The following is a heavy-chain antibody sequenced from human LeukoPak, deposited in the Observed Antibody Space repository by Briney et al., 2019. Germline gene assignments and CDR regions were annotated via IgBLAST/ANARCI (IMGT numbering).Heavy chain of an antibody. CDR2: ISAYNGNT. V-gene: IGHV1-18*01. D-gene: IGHD3-22*01. CDR3: AREGYYYDSSGYYFVDY. CDR1: GYTFTSYG. J-gene: IGHJ4*02. Sequence: PWASVKVSCKASGYTFTSYGISWVRQAPGQGLEWMGCISAYNGNTNYAQKLQGRVTMTTDTSTSTAYMELRSLRSDDTAVYYCAREGYYYDSSGYYFVDYWGQGTLVTVSS.